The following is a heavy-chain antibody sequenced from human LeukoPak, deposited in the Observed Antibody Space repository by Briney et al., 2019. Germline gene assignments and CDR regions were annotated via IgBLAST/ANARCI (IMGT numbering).Heavy chain of an antibody. D-gene: IGHD4-17*01. J-gene: IGHJ4*02. CDR2: INAGNGNT. Sequence: ASVKVSCKASGYTFTSYAMHWVRQAPGQRLEWMGWINAGNGNTKYSQKFQGRVTMTEDTSTDTAYMELSSLRSEDTAVYYCATSENGDPSPFVYWGQGTLVTVSS. V-gene: IGHV1-3*01. CDR3: ATSENGDPSPFVY. CDR1: GYTFTSYA.